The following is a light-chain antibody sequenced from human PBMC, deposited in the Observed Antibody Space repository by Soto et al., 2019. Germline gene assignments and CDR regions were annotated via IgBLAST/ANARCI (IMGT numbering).Light chain of an antibody. CDR1: SGDVGTYDL. V-gene: IGLV2-23*01. Sequence: QSVLTQPASVSGSPGQSITISCTGTSGDVGTYDLVSWYQHHPGAAPKLMSYEATRRPSGISNRFSGSKSGNTASLTISGLQAEDEAAYCCCSFAGSNSGVFGGGTQLTVL. CDR3: CSFAGSNSGV. CDR2: EAT. J-gene: IGLJ3*02.